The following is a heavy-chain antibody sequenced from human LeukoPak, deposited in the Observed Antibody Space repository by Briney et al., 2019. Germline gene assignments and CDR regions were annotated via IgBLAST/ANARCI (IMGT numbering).Heavy chain of an antibody. V-gene: IGHV1-2*02. Sequence: ASVKVSCKASGYTFTGYYMHWVRQAPGQGVEWMGWINPNSGGTNYAQKFQGRVTMTRDTSISTAYMELSRLRSDDTAVYYCARDGDERSGFVFDYWGQGTLVTVSS. CDR1: GYTFTGYY. CDR3: ARDGDERSGFVFDY. D-gene: IGHD6-19*01. J-gene: IGHJ4*02. CDR2: INPNSGGT.